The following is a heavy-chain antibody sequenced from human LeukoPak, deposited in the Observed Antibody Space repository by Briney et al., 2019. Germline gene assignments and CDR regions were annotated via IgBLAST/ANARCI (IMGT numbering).Heavy chain of an antibody. D-gene: IGHD6-13*01. CDR1: GYTFTGYY. Sequence: APVKVSCKASGYTFTGYYMHWVRRAPGQGLEWMGWINPNSGGTNYAQKFQGRVTMTRDTSISTAYMELSRLRSDDTAVYYCARDLRRSIAAAGSGPLAYWGQGTLVTVSS. V-gene: IGHV1-2*02. CDR3: ARDLRRSIAAAGSGPLAY. J-gene: IGHJ4*02. CDR2: INPNSGGT.